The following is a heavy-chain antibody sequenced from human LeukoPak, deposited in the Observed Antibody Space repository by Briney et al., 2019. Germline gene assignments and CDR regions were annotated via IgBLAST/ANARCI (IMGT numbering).Heavy chain of an antibody. CDR2: IYSGGST. Sequence: TGGSLRLSCAASGFTVSSNYMSWVRQAPGEGLEWVSLIYSGGSTYYADSVKGRFTISRDNSKDTLYLQMNSLRAEDTAVYYCASSSGWYRYFQHWGQGTLVTVSS. D-gene: IGHD6-19*01. V-gene: IGHV3-53*01. CDR3: ASSSGWYRYFQH. CDR1: GFTVSSNY. J-gene: IGHJ1*01.